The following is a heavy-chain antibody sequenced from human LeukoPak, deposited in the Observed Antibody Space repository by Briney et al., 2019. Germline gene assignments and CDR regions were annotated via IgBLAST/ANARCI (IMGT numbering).Heavy chain of an antibody. CDR1: GFTVSSNY. CDR2: IYSGGST. V-gene: IGHV3-53*01. J-gene: IGHJ4*02. Sequence: GGSLRLSCAASGFTVSSNYMSWVRQAPGKGLEWGSIIYSGGSTYYADSVKGRFTISRDNSRNTLFLQMNSLRAEDTAVYCCARGGYCSSTSCYYFDYWGQGTLVTVSS. CDR3: ARGGYCSSTSCYYFDY. D-gene: IGHD2-2*01.